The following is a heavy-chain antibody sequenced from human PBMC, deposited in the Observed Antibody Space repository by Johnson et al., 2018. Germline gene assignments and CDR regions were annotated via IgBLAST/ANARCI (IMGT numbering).Heavy chain of an antibody. CDR2: ISYDGSNQ. D-gene: IGHD2-2*01. V-gene: IGHV3-30*18. CDR3: ANTPWLPAIYYFGMDV. Sequence: QVQLVQSGGGVVQPGRSLRLSCAASGFTFSSYGMHWVRQAPGKGLEWVAVISYDGSNQSYADSVKGRFTISRDNSKNTLYLQMSSLRAEDTAVDYCANTPWLPAIYYFGMDVWGQGTTVTVSS. J-gene: IGHJ6*02. CDR1: GFTFSSYG.